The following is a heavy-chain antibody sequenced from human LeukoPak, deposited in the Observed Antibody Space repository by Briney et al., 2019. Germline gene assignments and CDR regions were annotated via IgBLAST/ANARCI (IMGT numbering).Heavy chain of an antibody. CDR2: IKQDGSEK. D-gene: IGHD3-10*01. CDR1: GFTFSSYW. J-gene: IGHJ5*02. Sequence: GGSLRLPCAASGFTFSSYWMSWVRQAPGKGLEWVANIKQDGSEKYYVDSVKGRFTISRDNAKNSLFLQMNNLRAEDTAVYHCARGGWFFDPWGQGTLVSVSS. CDR3: ARGGWFFDP. V-gene: IGHV3-7*05.